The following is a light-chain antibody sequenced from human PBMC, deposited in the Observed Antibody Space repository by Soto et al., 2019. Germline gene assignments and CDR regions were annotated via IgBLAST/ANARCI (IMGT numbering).Light chain of an antibody. CDR2: EVN. Sequence: QSALTQTASVSGSPGQSITISCTGTSSNVGSYKLVSWYQQHPGKAPKLMIFEVNKRPSGVSNRFSGSKSGNTASLTISGLKVEDEADYYCCSSGGSPTDVFGTGTKVTVL. V-gene: IGLV2-23*02. J-gene: IGLJ1*01. CDR1: SSNVGSYKL. CDR3: CSSGGSPTDV.